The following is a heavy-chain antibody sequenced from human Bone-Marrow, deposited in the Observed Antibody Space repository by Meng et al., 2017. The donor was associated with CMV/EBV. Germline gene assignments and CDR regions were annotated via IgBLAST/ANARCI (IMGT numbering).Heavy chain of an antibody. Sequence: ASVKVSCKASGYTFTGYYMHWVRQAPGQGPEWMGWINPNSGGTNYAQKFQGRVTMTRDTSISTAYMELSRLRSDDTAVYYCARVSVLMVYARLDYWGQGTLVTVSS. D-gene: IGHD2-8*01. V-gene: IGHV1-2*02. J-gene: IGHJ4*02. CDR2: INPNSGGT. CDR3: ARVSVLMVYARLDY. CDR1: GYTFTGYY.